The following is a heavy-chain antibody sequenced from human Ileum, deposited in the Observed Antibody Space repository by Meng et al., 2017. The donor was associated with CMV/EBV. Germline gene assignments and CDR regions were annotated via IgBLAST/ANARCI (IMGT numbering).Heavy chain of an antibody. CDR1: GFSLTRGVG. J-gene: IGHJ4*02. CDR3: ARTTKARTSYYDTFDY. D-gene: IGHD3-22*01. V-gene: IGHV2-5*02. CDR2: VFWDDDK. Sequence: QITLKESGPTVEKPTPTLTLTCTVSGFSLTRGVGGGWIRQPPGKALEWLAAVFWDDDKHYSPSLKSRLSIIKDTSNNPVFLTMTNVDTVDTASYYCARTTKARTSYYDTFDYWGQGTLVTVSS.